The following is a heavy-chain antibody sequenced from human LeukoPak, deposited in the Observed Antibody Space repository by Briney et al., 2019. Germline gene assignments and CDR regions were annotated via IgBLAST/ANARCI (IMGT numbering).Heavy chain of an antibody. CDR1: GGSFSGYY. V-gene: IGHV4-34*01. D-gene: IGHD2-2*02. Sequence: SETLSLTCAVYGGSFSGYYWSWIRQPPGKGLEWIGEINHSGSTNYNPSLKSRVTISVDTSKNQFSLKLSSVTAADTAVYYCARVTNIVVVPAAILYYYYYTDVWGKGTTVTVSS. CDR2: INHSGST. CDR3: ARVTNIVVVPAAILYYYYYTDV. J-gene: IGHJ6*03.